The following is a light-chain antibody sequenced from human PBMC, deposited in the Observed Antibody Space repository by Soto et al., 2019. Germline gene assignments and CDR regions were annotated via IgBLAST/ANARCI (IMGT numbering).Light chain of an antibody. CDR1: ENIYTN. CDR3: QQRSN. CDR2: SVS. V-gene: IGKV3D-20*02. J-gene: IGKJ5*01. Sequence: EIVMTQSPATLSVSPGERATLSCRASENIYTNLAWYQQKPGQAPRLLIYSVSSRATGIPDRFSGSGSGTDFTLTISRLEPEDFAVYYCQQRSNFGQGTRLEIK.